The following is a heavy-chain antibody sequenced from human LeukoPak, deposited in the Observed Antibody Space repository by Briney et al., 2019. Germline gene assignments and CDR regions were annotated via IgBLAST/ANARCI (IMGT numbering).Heavy chain of an antibody. D-gene: IGHD1-26*01. J-gene: IGHJ4*02. CDR3: ARGRELVDY. CDR1: GHPLRRQD. V-gene: IGHV3-74*01. Sequence: GGSLTLFCAASGHPLRRQDMHWVRQAPGKGLVWVSRINTDGRSTSYADSVKGRFTISRDNAKNTLFLQMNSLRAEDTAVYYFARGRELVDYWGQGTLVTVSS. CDR2: INTDGRST.